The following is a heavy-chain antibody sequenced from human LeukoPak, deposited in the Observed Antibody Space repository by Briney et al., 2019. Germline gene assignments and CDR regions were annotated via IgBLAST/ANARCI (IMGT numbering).Heavy chain of an antibody. V-gene: IGHV3-23*01. CDR3: ARDALSFDYGGNPSVDY. CDR1: GFTFSSYG. Sequence: GGSLRLSCAASGFTFSSYGMSWVRQAPGKGLEWVSAISGSGGSTYYADSVKGRFTISRDNSKNTLYLQMNSLRAEDTAVYYCARDALSFDYGGNPSVDYWGQGTLVTVSS. CDR2: ISGSGGST. D-gene: IGHD4-23*01. J-gene: IGHJ4*02.